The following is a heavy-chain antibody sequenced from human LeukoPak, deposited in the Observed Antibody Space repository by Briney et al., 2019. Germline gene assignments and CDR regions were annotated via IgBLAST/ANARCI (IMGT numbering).Heavy chain of an antibody. V-gene: IGHV3-48*03. J-gene: IGHJ4*02. CDR3: ARISGWPATFDY. CDR2: ISSSGSTI. Sequence: PGGSLRLSCAASGFTFSSYEMNCVRQAPGKGLEWVSYISSSGSTIYYADSVKGRFTISRDNAKNSLYLQMNSLRAEDTAVYYCARISGWPATFDYWGQGTPVTVSS. D-gene: IGHD6-19*01. CDR1: GFTFSSYE.